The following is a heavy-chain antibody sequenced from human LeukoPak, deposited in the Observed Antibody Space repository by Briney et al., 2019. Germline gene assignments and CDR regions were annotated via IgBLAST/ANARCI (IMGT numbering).Heavy chain of an antibody. V-gene: IGHV3-23*01. D-gene: IGHD5-24*01. CDR2: ISGSGGST. CDR1: GFTFSSYA. CDR3: AKDPTPEMATIHDDY. Sequence: PGGSLRLSCAASGFTFSSYAMSWVRQAPGKGLEWVSAISGSGGSTYYADSVKGRFTISRDNPKNTLYLQMNSLRAEDTAVYYCAKDPTPEMATIHDDYWGQGTLVTVSS. J-gene: IGHJ4*02.